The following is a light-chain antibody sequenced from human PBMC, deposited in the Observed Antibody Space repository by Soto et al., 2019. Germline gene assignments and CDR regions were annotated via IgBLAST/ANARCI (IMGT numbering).Light chain of an antibody. Sequence: QAVVTQEPSLTVSPGGTVTLTCGSSTGAVTNSHYPYWFQHKPGQAPRTLIYDTSNKHSWAPARFSGSLLGGKAALTLSGAQPEDEAEYYCLLSDSGAYVFGTGTKVTVL. J-gene: IGLJ1*01. CDR1: TGAVTNSHY. CDR2: DTS. V-gene: IGLV7-46*01. CDR3: LLSDSGAYV.